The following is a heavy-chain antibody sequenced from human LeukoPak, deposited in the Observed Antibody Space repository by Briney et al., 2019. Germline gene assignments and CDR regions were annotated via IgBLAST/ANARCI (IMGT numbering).Heavy chain of an antibody. CDR1: VGSISIVGYY. D-gene: IGHD6-25*01. CDR3: AREVAATYYFDY. V-gene: IGHV4-31*03. J-gene: IGHJ4*02. CDR2: IYYSGST. Sequence: SQTLSLTCTVSVGSISIVGYYWSWIRQHPGKGLEGIGYIYYSGSTHYNPSLKIRVTTSVDTSKNQFALKLSSVTPADTAVYYCAREVAATYYFDYWGQGTLVTVSS.